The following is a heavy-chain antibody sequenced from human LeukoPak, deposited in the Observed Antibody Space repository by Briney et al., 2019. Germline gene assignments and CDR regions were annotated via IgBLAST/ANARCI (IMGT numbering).Heavy chain of an antibody. CDR1: GDSVSSNSAA. CDR2: TYYRSKWFN. J-gene: IGHJ5*02. CDR3: ARVVELGIPYSWFDP. Sequence: SQTLSLTCAISGDSVSSNSAAWNWIRQSPSRGLEWLGRTYYRSKWFNNYAVSVKSRITINPDTSKNQFSLQLNSVTPEDTAVYYCARVVELGIPYSWFDPWGQGTLVTVSA. D-gene: IGHD7-27*01. V-gene: IGHV6-1*01.